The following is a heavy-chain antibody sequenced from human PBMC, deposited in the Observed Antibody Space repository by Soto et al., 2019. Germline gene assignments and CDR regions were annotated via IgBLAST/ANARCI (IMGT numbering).Heavy chain of an antibody. Sequence: QVQLQQWGAGLLKPSETLSLTCAVSGGAFSGYYWSWIRHPPGQGLEWIGEINHSGSTNYNPSLKSRVNISVDTSKNQFSLKLSSVTAAATAVYYCARVGGLFTVTTVSRYYYYMDVWGKGTTVIVSS. J-gene: IGHJ6*03. CDR1: GGAFSGYY. CDR2: INHSGST. V-gene: IGHV4-34*01. D-gene: IGHD4-17*01. CDR3: ARVGGLFTVTTVSRYYYYMDV.